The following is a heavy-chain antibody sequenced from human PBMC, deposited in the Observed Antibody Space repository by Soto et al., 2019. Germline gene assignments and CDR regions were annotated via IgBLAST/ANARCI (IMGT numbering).Heavy chain of an antibody. CDR1: GVSISSSSYY. J-gene: IGHJ3*02. CDR2: ICYSGST. Sequence: AETLSLTCTVSGVSISSSSYYWGWIRQPPGKGLEWIGSICYSGSTYYNPSLKSRVTISVDTSKNQFSLKLSSVTAADTAVYYCARHEGRGVAAIKAFDIWGQGTMVTVSS. CDR3: ARHEGRGVAAIKAFDI. D-gene: IGHD2-15*01. V-gene: IGHV4-39*01.